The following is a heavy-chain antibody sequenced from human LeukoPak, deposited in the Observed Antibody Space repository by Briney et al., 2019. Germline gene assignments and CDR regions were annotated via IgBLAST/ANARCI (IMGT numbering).Heavy chain of an antibody. CDR1: GGSISSSSYY. CDR3: ARDSALPSYRIAVAGHRNWFDP. V-gene: IGHV4-39*07. D-gene: IGHD6-19*01. CDR2: IYYSGST. J-gene: IGHJ5*02. Sequence: PSETLSLTCTVSGGSISSSSYYWGWIRQPPGKGLEWIGSIYYSGSTYYNPSLKSRVTISVDTSKNQFSLKLSSVTAADTAVYYCARDSALPSYRIAVAGHRNWFDPWGQGTLVTVSS.